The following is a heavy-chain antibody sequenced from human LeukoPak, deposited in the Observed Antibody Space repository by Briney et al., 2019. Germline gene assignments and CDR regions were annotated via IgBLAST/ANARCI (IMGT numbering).Heavy chain of an antibody. CDR1: GFTFSSYA. J-gene: IGHJ4*02. D-gene: IGHD1-26*01. CDR2: IKQDGSEK. CDR3: ARVHAQGRFESGYFDY. Sequence: PGGSLRLSCAASGFTFSSYAMSWVRQAPGKGLEWVANIKQDGSEKYYVDSVKGRFTISRDNAKNSLYLQMNSLRAEDTAVYYCARVHAQGRFESGYFDYWGQGTLVTVSS. V-gene: IGHV3-7*04.